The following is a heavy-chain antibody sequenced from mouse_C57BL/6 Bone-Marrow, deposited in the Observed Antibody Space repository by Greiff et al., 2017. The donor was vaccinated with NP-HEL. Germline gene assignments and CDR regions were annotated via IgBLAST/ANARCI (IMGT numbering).Heavy chain of an antibody. CDR1: GFNIKDDY. Sequence: EVQLQQSGAELVRPGASVKLSCTASGFNIKDDYMHWVKQRPEQGLEWIGWIDPENGDTEYASKFQGKATITADTSSNTAYLQLSSLTSEDTAVYYCTLIILRYPNVWGTGTTVTVSS. V-gene: IGHV14-4*01. CDR2: IDPENGDT. J-gene: IGHJ1*03. D-gene: IGHD1-1*01. CDR3: TLIILRYPNV.